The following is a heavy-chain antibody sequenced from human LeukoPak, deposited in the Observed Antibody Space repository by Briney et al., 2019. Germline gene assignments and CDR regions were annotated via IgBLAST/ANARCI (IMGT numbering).Heavy chain of an antibody. CDR3: ANILTVVRGVIPFDY. CDR1: GFTFSSYA. Sequence: LGGSLRLSCAASGFTFSSYAMSWVRQAPGKGLEWVSAISGSGGSTYYADSVKGRFTISRDNSKNTLYLQMNSLRAEDTAVYYCANILTVVRGVIPFDYWGQGTLVTVSS. V-gene: IGHV3-23*01. CDR2: ISGSGGST. J-gene: IGHJ4*02. D-gene: IGHD3-10*01.